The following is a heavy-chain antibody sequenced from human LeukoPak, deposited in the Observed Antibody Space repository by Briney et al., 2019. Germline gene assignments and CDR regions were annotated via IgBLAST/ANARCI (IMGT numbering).Heavy chain of an antibody. Sequence: SETLSLTCAVYGGSFSGYYWSWIRQPPGKGLEWIGEINHSGSTNYNPSLKSRVTISVDTSKNQFSLKLSSVTAADTAVYYCARHPSVTTRYYFDYWGQGTLVTVSS. D-gene: IGHD4-17*01. V-gene: IGHV4-34*01. CDR3: ARHPSVTTRYYFDY. CDR2: INHSGST. J-gene: IGHJ4*02. CDR1: GGSFSGYY.